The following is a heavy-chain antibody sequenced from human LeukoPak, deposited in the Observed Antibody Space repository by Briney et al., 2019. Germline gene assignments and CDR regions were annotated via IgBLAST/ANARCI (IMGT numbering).Heavy chain of an antibody. J-gene: IGHJ4*02. CDR2: ISSSGRNI. D-gene: IGHD5-18*01. Sequence: PGGSLRLSCAASGFTFSNYEFNWVRQAPGKGLEWVSYISSSGRNIYYADPVKGRFTISRDNAKNSLYLQMNSLRAEDTAVYYCARDLVQLWSKDFWGQGPLVTVSS. V-gene: IGHV3-48*03. CDR1: GFTFSNYE. CDR3: ARDLVQLWSKDF.